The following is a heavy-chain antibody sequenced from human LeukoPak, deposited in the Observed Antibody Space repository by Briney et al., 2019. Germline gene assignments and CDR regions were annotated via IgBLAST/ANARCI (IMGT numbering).Heavy chain of an antibody. D-gene: IGHD6-6*01. V-gene: IGHV1-18*01. J-gene: IGHJ5*02. CDR2: ISVYNGNT. CDR1: GYSFTTYG. Sequence: ASVKVSCKASGYSFTTYGINWVRQAPGQGLEWLGWISVYNGNTKYPQKFQGRVTMTIDTSTSTAYMELRSLRSDDTAVYYCARDSVAVRPGWFDPWGQGTLVIASS. CDR3: ARDSVAVRPGWFDP.